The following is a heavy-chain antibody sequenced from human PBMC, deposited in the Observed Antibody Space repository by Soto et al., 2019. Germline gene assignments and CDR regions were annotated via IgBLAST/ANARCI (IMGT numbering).Heavy chain of an antibody. V-gene: IGHV4-61*01. CDR1: GSSVSRGPHY. CDR2: VYGIHTT. Sequence: SSTXSLTGTVAGSSVSRGPHYWGWIRQPPGRRLEWLGYVYGIHTTNTNPSLAGRLTISKDPSKKQFSMRLTSVTAADTAVYYCDRRHKNGLVDFWGRGTLVTVSS. D-gene: IGHD6-6*01. CDR3: DRRHKNGLVDF. J-gene: IGHJ4*02.